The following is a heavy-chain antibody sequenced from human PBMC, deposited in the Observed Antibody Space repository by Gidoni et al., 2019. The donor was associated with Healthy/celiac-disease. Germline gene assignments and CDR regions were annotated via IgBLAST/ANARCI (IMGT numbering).Heavy chain of an antibody. CDR3: ARDLGSGSYSAEVDYYYYGMDV. CDR2: IYYSGST. D-gene: IGHD3-10*01. Sequence: QVQLQESGPGLVKPSETLSLTCTVSGGSISSYYWSWIRQPPGKGLEWIGYIYYSGSTNYNPALKSRVTISVDTSKNQFSLKLSSVTAADTAVYYCARDLGSGSYSAEVDYYYYGMDVWGQGTTVTVSS. V-gene: IGHV4-59*01. CDR1: GGSISSYY. J-gene: IGHJ6*02.